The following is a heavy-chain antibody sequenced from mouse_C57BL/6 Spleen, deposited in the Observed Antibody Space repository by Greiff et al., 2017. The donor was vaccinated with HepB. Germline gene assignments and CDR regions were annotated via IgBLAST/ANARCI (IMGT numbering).Heavy chain of an antibody. V-gene: IGHV1-15*01. J-gene: IGHJ2*01. Sequence: ESGAELVRPGASVTLSCKASGYTFTDYEMHWVKQTPVHGLEWIGAIDPETGGTAYNQKFKGKAILTADKSSSTAYMELRSLTSEDSAVYYCARTGSNWDFDYWGQGTTLTVSS. CDR2: IDPETGGT. CDR3: ARTGSNWDFDY. CDR1: GYTFTDYE. D-gene: IGHD4-1*01.